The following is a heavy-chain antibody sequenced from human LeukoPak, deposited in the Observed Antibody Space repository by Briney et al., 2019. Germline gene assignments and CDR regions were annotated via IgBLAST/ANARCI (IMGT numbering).Heavy chain of an antibody. V-gene: IGHV3-30-3*01. D-gene: IGHD3-10*01. CDR1: GFTFSSYA. CDR2: ISYDGSNK. J-gene: IGHJ4*02. CDR3: ASTFSGTYYFDY. Sequence: GGSLRLSCAASGFTFSSYAMHWVRQAPGKGLEWVAVISYDGSNKYYADSVKGRFTISRDNSKNTLYLQMNSLRAEDTAVYYCASTFSGTYYFDYWGQGTLVTVSS.